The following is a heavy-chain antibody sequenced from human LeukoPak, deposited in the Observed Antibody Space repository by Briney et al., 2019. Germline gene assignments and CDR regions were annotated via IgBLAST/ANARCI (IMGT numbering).Heavy chain of an antibody. CDR2: IDTSGNT. CDR1: GGSISGYY. V-gene: IGHV4-4*07. J-gene: IGHJ5*01. CDR3: ARDRGSGWFVY. D-gene: IGHD2-15*01. Sequence: PSETLSLICAVSGGSISGYYWSWIRQPAGKGLEWIGRIDTSGNTNYSPSLKSRITMSVDTSKNQFSLKVTSVTAADTAVYYCARDRGSGWFVYWGQGTLVTVSS.